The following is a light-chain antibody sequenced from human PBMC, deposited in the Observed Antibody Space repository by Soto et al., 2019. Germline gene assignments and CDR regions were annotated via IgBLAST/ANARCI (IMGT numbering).Light chain of an antibody. J-gene: IGKJ3*01. CDR2: GAS. CDR3: QQYGISPFT. Sequence: EIVLTQSPVTLSLSPGERAPLSCRASQSVSSSYLAWYQQKPGQAPRLLIYGASSRATGIPDRFSGSGSGTDFTLTISRLEPEDITVYYCQQYGISPFTFGPGTKVDVK. V-gene: IGKV3-20*01. CDR1: QSVSSSY.